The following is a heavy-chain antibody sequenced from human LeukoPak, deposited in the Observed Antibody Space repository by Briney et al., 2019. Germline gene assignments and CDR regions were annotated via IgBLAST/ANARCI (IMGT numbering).Heavy chain of an antibody. J-gene: IGHJ4*01. CDR1: GFTFSSYS. CDR2: ISSSSSYI. Sequence: GGSLRLSCAASGFTFSSYSMNWVRQAPGKGLEWVSSISSSSSYIYCADSVKGRFTISRDNAKNSLYLQMNSLRAEDTAVYYCARDSSETYYYDSSGYSPIDYWGQGTLVTVSS. CDR3: ARDSSETYYYDSSGYSPIDY. D-gene: IGHD3-22*01. V-gene: IGHV3-21*04.